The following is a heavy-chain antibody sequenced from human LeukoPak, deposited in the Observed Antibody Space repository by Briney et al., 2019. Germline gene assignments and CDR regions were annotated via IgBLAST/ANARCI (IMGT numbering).Heavy chain of an antibody. CDR2: ISSSSSYI. J-gene: IGHJ6*04. V-gene: IGHV3-21*01. D-gene: IGHD6-13*01. CDR1: GFTFSSYS. CDR3: ARDLIAAAVNYYYYGMDV. Sequence: GGSLRLSCAASGFTFSSYSMNWVRQAPGKGLEWVSSISSSSSYIYYADSVKGRLTISRDNAKNSLYLQMNSLRAEDTAVYYCARDLIAAAVNYYYYGMDVWGKGTTVTVSS.